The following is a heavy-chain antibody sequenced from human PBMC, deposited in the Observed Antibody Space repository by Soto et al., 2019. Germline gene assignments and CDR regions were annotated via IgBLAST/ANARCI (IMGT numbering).Heavy chain of an antibody. Sequence: QVQLQESGPGLVKPSQTLSLTCNVSGGSISTVDYWWSWIRQSPDMGLEWIGHIYDGGRTYNNPSLESRVTMSVDTSKSQLSLTLGSVSAADTAVYYCARGPSGDKVDSWGQGTLVTVSS. V-gene: IGHV4-30-4*01. CDR3: ARGPSGDKVDS. J-gene: IGHJ4*02. D-gene: IGHD7-27*01. CDR2: IYDGGRT. CDR1: GGSISTVDYW.